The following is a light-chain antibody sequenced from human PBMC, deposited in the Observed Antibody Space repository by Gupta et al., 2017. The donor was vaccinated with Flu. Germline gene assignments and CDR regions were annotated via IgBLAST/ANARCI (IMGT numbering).Light chain of an antibody. V-gene: IGKV3D-11*01. CDR1: QAVSNY. Sequence: PCTLSVSAGERVTISCRASQAVSNYLAWYQHKPGKAPRLLIYAASKRDSGVPERFSGSGSGTDFTLTISSLEVDDSAVYYCQQRGTCPLTFGGGTKVEIK. J-gene: IGKJ4*01. CDR3: QQRGTCPLT. CDR2: AAS.